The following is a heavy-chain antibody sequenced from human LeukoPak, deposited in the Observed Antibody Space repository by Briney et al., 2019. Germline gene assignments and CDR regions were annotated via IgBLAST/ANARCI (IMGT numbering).Heavy chain of an antibody. CDR2: ISSSGTTI. Sequence: GGSLRLSCAASGFTFSSYEMNWVRQAPGKGLEWVSYISSSGTTIYYADSVRGRFTISRDNAKNSLYLQMNSLRVEDTAVYYCARDLEAAPGSNLQHWGQGTLVTVSS. CDR3: ARDLEAAPGSNLQH. CDR1: GFTFSSYE. D-gene: IGHD6-13*01. J-gene: IGHJ1*01. V-gene: IGHV3-48*03.